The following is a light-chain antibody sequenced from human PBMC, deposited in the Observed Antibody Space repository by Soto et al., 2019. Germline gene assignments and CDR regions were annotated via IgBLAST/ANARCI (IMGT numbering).Light chain of an antibody. J-gene: IGLJ2*01. CDR1: STNIGARYD. CDR2: GNN. CDR3: QSYDSSLSGHVV. V-gene: IGLV1-40*01. Sequence: QSVLTQPPSVSGAPGQRVTISCTGSSTNIGARYDVHWYQQLPGAAPKLLISGNNNRPSGVPDRFSGSNSGTSASLAITGLQAEDEADYYCQSYDSSLSGHVVFGGGTKVTVL.